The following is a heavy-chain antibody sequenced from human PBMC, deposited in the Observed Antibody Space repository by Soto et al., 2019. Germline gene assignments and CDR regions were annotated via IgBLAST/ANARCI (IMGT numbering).Heavy chain of an antibody. V-gene: IGHV3-30*18. CDR1: GFTFSSYA. D-gene: IGHD4-4*01. J-gene: IGHJ6*02. Sequence: GGSLSLSCAASGFTFSSYAMHWVRQAPGKGLEWVAVISYDGSNKDYADSVTGRFTISRDNSKNTLYLQMNSLRAEDTAWYHCWKDYYSNYVDYCMDVWGQGTTVTVSS. CDR2: ISYDGSNK. CDR3: WKDYYSNYVDYCMDV.